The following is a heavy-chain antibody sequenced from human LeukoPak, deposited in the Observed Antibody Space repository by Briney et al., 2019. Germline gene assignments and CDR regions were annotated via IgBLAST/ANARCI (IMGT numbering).Heavy chain of an antibody. D-gene: IGHD2-15*01. CDR3: AKDRTTVARIFDY. Sequence: GGSLRLSCAVSGFTFSSYAVSWVRQAPGKGLEWVSGISGPGGSTYYADSVKGRFTISRDNSKNTLYLQMNSLRAEDTAVYYCAKDRTTVARIFDYWGQGTLVTVSS. CDR1: GFTFSSYA. J-gene: IGHJ4*02. V-gene: IGHV3-23*01. CDR2: ISGPGGST.